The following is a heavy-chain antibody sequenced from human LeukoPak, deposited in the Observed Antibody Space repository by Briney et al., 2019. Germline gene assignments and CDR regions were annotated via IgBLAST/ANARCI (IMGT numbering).Heavy chain of an antibody. CDR1: GFTFSSYG. J-gene: IGHJ3*02. Sequence: PGGSLRLSCAASGFTFSSYGMHWVRQAPGKGLEWVAFIRYDGSNKYYADSVKGRFTISRDNSKNTLYLQMNSLRAEDTAVYYCARDRKNDYVFGFNAFDIWGQGTMVTVSS. V-gene: IGHV3-30*02. CDR3: ARDRKNDYVFGFNAFDI. D-gene: IGHD3-16*01. CDR2: IRYDGSNK.